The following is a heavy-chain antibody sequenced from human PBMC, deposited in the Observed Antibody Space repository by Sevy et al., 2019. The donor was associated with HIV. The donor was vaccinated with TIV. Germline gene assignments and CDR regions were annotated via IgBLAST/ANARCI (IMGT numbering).Heavy chain of an antibody. CDR2: ISYDGSNK. D-gene: IGHD3-10*01. J-gene: IGHJ4*02. CDR3: AREGQLWFGYYFDN. V-gene: IGHV3-30*09. CDR1: GFTFRNYA. Sequence: GGSLRLSCTASGFTFRNYAMNWVRQAPGKGLERVALISYDGSNKYYADSVRGRFAISRDNSKNTLYLQMNSLRPEDTAIYYCAREGQLWFGYYFDNWGQGTLVTVSS.